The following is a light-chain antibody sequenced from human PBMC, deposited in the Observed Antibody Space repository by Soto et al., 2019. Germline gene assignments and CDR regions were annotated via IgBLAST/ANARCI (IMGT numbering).Light chain of an antibody. CDR3: QQRSDSYT. CDR1: QTLSNY. J-gene: IGKJ2*01. CDR2: DAS. Sequence: EVVLTQSPATLSLCPGERGTLSCRASQTLSNYLAWYQQRPGQAPRLLIYDASNRATGTPARFSRSGSGTDFTLTMSSLEPEDSAVYYCQQRSDSYTFGQATTLQIK. V-gene: IGKV3-11*01.